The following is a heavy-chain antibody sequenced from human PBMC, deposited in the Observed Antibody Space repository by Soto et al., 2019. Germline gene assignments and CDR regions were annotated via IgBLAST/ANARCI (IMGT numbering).Heavy chain of an antibody. CDR3: ARDRNGNYFDP. Sequence: TLSLTCTVSSDCINSGGYHWTWIRQHPGKGLEWIGYIYYSGSTYYNPSLKSRVTMSIDTSKNQFSLRLRSVTAADTAVYYCARDRNGNYFDPWGQGTQVTVSS. V-gene: IGHV4-31*03. J-gene: IGHJ5*02. CDR1: SDCINSGGYH. CDR2: IYYSGST. D-gene: IGHD4-4*01.